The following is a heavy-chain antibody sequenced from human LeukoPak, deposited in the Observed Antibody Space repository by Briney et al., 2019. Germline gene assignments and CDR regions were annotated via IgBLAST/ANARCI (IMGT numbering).Heavy chain of an antibody. D-gene: IGHD4/OR15-4a*01. CDR3: TRGLPNFSFFDY. J-gene: IGHJ4*02. CDR1: GFTLSNYW. V-gene: IGHV3-74*01. CDR2: TNSDASTT. Sequence: GGSLRPSCAASGFTLSNYWMHWVRHAPGKGLVWVSRTNSDASTTLYADSVQGRFSVSRDNAKNTLYLQMSSLRAEDTAVYYCTRGLPNFSFFDYWGQGILVTVSS.